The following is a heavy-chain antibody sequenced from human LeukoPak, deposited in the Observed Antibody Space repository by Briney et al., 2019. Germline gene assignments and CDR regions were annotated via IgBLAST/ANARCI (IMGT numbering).Heavy chain of an antibody. CDR1: GFNVSSNY. CDR2: IYNGGST. D-gene: IGHD3-22*01. Sequence: GSLRLSCETSGFNVSSNYLSWVRQAPGKGLGWVSVIYNGGSTYYADSVKGRFTISRDNSKNTLYPQMNSLRVEDTAVYYCARDQYYYDTTGYSDYYGMDVWGQGTTVTVSS. J-gene: IGHJ6*02. V-gene: IGHV3-53*01. CDR3: ARDQYYYDTTGYSDYYGMDV.